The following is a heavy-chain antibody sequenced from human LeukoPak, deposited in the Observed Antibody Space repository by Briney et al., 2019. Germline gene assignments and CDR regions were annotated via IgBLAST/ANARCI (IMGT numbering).Heavy chain of an antibody. Sequence: ASVKVSCKASGGTFNTYTTTWVRQAPGQGLEWMGGIIPIFGTANYAQKFQGRVTITTDESTSTAYMELSSLRSDDTAVYYCARGPELERFDYWGQGTLVTVSS. CDR1: GGTFNTYT. CDR3: ARGPELERFDY. J-gene: IGHJ4*02. CDR2: IIPIFGTA. D-gene: IGHD1-1*01. V-gene: IGHV1-69*05.